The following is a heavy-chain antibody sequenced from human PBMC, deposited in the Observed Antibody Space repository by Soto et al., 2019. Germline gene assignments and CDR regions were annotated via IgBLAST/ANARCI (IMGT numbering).Heavy chain of an antibody. D-gene: IGHD6-19*01. CDR3: ARVAAGMDV. Sequence: QVQLQESGPGLVKPSGTLSLTCVVSGGSISSNWWSWVRQPPGKGLEWIGEISHVGSTNYNPSLKSRVTIXVEKSKNQFSLNLNSVTAADTAVYYCARVAAGMDVWGRGTTVTVSS. CDR1: GGSISSNW. V-gene: IGHV4-4*02. CDR2: ISHVGST. J-gene: IGHJ6*02.